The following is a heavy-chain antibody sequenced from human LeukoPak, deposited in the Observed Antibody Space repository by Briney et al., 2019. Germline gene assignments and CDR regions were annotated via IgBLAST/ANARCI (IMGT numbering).Heavy chain of an antibody. J-gene: IGHJ4*02. CDR3: ASQVLLWFGVDN. Sequence: SETLSLTCIVSGGSISSHYWSWIRQPPGKGLEWIGYIYYSGSTNYNPSLKSRVTISVDTSKNQFSLKLSSVTAADTAVYYCASQVLLWFGVDNWGQGTLVTVSS. V-gene: IGHV4-59*11. CDR2: IYYSGST. CDR1: GGSISSHY. D-gene: IGHD3-10*01.